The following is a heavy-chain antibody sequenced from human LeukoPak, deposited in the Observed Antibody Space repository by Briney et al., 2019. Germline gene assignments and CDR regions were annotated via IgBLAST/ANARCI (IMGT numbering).Heavy chain of an antibody. D-gene: IGHD6-13*01. CDR2: TYYRSKWYN. V-gene: IGHV6-1*01. CDR3: ARDPIVSIAAAANSEGVFDY. Sequence: SQTLSLTCAISGDSVYSNSAAWNWIRQSPSRGLEWLGRTYYRSKWYNDYAVSVKSRITINPDTSKNQFSLQLNSVTPEDTAVYYCARDPIVSIAAAANSEGVFDYWGQGTLVTVSS. J-gene: IGHJ4*02. CDR1: GDSVYSNSAA.